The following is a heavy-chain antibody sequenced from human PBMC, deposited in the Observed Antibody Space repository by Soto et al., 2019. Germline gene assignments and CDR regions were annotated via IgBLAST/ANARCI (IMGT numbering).Heavy chain of an antibody. V-gene: IGHV1-69*06. CDR2: IVPMFGTS. Sequence: QERLVQSGAEVRKPGSSVKVSCKVTGGTSTRYAINWVRQAPGQGLGWMGGIVPMFGTSKYAQKFQGRVTITADTSTNIAYMELRSLRSEDTAVYYCNRGSEYDCWSGYLWGQGTLVSVSS. D-gene: IGHD3-3*01. J-gene: IGHJ4*02. CDR3: NRGSEYDCWSGYL. CDR1: GGTSTRYA.